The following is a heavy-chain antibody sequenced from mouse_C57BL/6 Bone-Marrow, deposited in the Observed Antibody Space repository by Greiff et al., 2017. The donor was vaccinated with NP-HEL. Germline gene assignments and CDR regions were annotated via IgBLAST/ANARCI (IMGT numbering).Heavy chain of an antibody. J-gene: IGHJ3*01. CDR1: GYTFTSYW. CDR2: IYPGSGST. CDR3: ARRDYDRGAWFAY. Sequence: VQLQQPGAELVKPGASVKMSCKASGYTFTSYWITWVKQRPGQGLEWIGDIYPGSGSTNYNEKFKSKATLTVDTSSSTAYMQLSSLTSEDSAVYYGARRDYDRGAWFAYWGQGTLVTVSA. D-gene: IGHD2-4*01. V-gene: IGHV1-55*01.